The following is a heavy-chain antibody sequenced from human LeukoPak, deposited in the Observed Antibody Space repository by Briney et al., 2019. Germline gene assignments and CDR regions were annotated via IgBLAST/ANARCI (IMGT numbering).Heavy chain of an antibody. V-gene: IGHV1-18*01. J-gene: IGHJ4*02. CDR1: GYTFTSYG. CDR3: ARAIKEYYYDSSGCYYFDY. D-gene: IGHD3-22*01. CDR2: ISAYNGNT. Sequence: VASVKVSCKASGYTFTSYGISWVRQAPGQGLEWMGWISAYNGNTNYAQKLQGRVTMTTDTSTSTAYMELRSLRSDDTAVYYCARAIKEYYYDSSGCYYFDYWGQGTLVTASS.